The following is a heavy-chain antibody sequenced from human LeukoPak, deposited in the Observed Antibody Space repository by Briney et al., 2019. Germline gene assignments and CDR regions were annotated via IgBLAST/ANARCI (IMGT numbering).Heavy chain of an antibody. CDR1: GITFKSYA. D-gene: IGHD6-25*01. V-gene: IGHV3-64*05. J-gene: IGHJ4*02. Sequence: GGSLRLSSSASGITFKSYAMHWVRQPPAKRLEDGSSINTNRANTYYADPVNGRFTITRNNTRNTVYVQMNSLTPEDTAVYYCVKGFEYSSGQMDSWGQGTLVTVSS. CDR2: INTNRANT. CDR3: VKGFEYSSGQMDS.